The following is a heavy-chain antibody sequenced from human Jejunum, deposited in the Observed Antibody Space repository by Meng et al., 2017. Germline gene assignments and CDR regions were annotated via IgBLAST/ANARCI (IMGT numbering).Heavy chain of an antibody. V-gene: IGHV4-61*02. D-gene: IGHD1-1*01. CDR1: GGSISSGSYY. Sequence: SETLSLTCTVPGGSISSGSYYWCWILQPAGRGLEWIGRIYTSGSAHYNPSLKSPVTISADTSKNQFSLKLTSVTAADTAVYYCARAKATGSTNDAFDVWGQGTMVTVSS. CDR3: ARAKATGSTNDAFDV. CDR2: IYTSGSA. J-gene: IGHJ3*01.